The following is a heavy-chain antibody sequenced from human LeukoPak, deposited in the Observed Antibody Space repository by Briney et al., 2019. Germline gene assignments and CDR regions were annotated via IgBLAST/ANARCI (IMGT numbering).Heavy chain of an antibody. Sequence: GESLRLSCAASGFTFSSYAMSWVRQAPGRGLEWVSAVSGSGGSTSYADSVKGRFTISRDNSKNTLYLQMNSLRAEDTAVYYCAKDRSSGWYTTLDYWGQGALVTVSS. D-gene: IGHD6-19*01. J-gene: IGHJ4*02. V-gene: IGHV3-23*01. CDR2: VSGSGGST. CDR1: GFTFSSYA. CDR3: AKDRSSGWYTTLDY.